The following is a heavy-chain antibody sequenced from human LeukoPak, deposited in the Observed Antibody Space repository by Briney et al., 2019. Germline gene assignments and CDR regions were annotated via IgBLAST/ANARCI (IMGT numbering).Heavy chain of an antibody. V-gene: IGHV4-59*01. CDR1: GGSISSYY. D-gene: IGHD3-9*01. CDR2: IYYSGST. Sequence: SETLSLTCTVSGGSISSYYWSWIRQPPGKGLEWIGYIYYSGSTNYNPSLKSRVTISVDTSKNQFSLKLSSVTAADTAVYHCARASLYYDILTGYSTDAFDIWGQGTMVTVSS. CDR3: ARASLYYDILTGYSTDAFDI. J-gene: IGHJ3*02.